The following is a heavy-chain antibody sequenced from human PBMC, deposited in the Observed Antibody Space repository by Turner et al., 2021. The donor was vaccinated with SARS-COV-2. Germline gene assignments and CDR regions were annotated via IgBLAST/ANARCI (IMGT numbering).Heavy chain of an antibody. D-gene: IGHD3-10*01. V-gene: IGHV3-30*18. Sequence: QVQLVESGGGVVQPGSPLSLSCAASGFTFSSYVMHWVRQAPGKGLEWVAVISYDGSNKYYADSVKGRFTISRDNSKNTLYLQMNSLRAEDTAVYYCAKAHGSGSYYNPFDYWGQGTLVTVSS. J-gene: IGHJ4*02. CDR2: ISYDGSNK. CDR1: GFTFSSYV. CDR3: AKAHGSGSYYNPFDY.